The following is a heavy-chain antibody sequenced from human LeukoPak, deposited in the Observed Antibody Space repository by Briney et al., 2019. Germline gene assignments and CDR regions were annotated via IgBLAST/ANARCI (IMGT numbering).Heavy chain of an antibody. V-gene: IGHV3-20*01. Sequence: PGGSLRLSCAASGFTFDDYGMSWVRQAPGKGLEWVSGINWNGGSTVYADSVKGRFTISRDNAKNSLYLQMNSLRAEDTALYHCARDLYYYDSSGSDAFDIWGQGTMVTVSS. CDR2: INWNGGST. CDR1: GFTFDDYG. CDR3: ARDLYYYDSSGSDAFDI. D-gene: IGHD3-22*01. J-gene: IGHJ3*02.